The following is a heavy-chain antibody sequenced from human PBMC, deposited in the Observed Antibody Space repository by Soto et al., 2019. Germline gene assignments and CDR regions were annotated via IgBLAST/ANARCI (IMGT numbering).Heavy chain of an antibody. J-gene: IGHJ4*02. CDR2: INAGNGNT. V-gene: IGHV1-3*05. CDR1: GYTFTGYA. D-gene: IGHD6-19*01. Sequence: QCQLVQSGAEEKKPGASVKVSCKASGYTFTGYAMHWVRQAPGQRLEWMGWINAGNGNTKYSQKFQGRVTITRDTSASTAYMELSSLRSEDTAVYYCARAVAVAADFDYWGQGTLCTVSS. CDR3: ARAVAVAADFDY.